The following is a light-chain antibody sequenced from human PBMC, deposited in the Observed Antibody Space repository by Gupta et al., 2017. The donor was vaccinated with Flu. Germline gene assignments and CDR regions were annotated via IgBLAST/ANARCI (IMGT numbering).Light chain of an antibody. V-gene: IGKV3-15*01. J-gene: IGKJ1*01. Sequence: EIVMTQSPGTLSVSPGERATLSCRASQTLYSNLAWYQQKPGQAPRLLIYDASTRATGIPARISGSGSGTEFTLTISSLQSEDFAVYFCQQYSHWPRTFGQGTKVEV. CDR2: DAS. CDR1: QTLYSN. CDR3: QQYSHWPRT.